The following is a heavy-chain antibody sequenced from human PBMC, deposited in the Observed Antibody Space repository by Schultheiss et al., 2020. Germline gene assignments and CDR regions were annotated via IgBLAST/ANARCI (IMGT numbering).Heavy chain of an antibody. Sequence: ESLQISCAASGFTFSSCSMNWVRQAPGKGLEWVASITSNSGYIYYADSVKGRFTISRDNAKNSLYLQMNSLGAADTAIYYCARDPRTYYFDSGGPHADYWGQGTEVTVSS. CDR3: ARDPRTYYFDSGGPHADY. D-gene: IGHD3-22*01. CDR1: GFTFSSCS. CDR2: ITSNSGYI. J-gene: IGHJ4*02. V-gene: IGHV3-21*01.